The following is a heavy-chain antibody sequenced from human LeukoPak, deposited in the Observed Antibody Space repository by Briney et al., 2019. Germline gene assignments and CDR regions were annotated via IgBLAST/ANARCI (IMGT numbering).Heavy chain of an antibody. D-gene: IGHD5-12*01. J-gene: IGHJ4*02. CDR3: AKEAGYSGYDYPDY. CDR2: ISGSGYST. V-gene: IGHV3-23*01. Sequence: GGSLRLSCAASGFTFSSYALSRVRQAPGKGLEWVSGISGSGYSTNYADSVKGRFTISRDNSKNTLYLQMNSLRAEDTAVYYCAKEAGYSGYDYPDYWGQGTLVTVSS. CDR1: GFTFSSYA.